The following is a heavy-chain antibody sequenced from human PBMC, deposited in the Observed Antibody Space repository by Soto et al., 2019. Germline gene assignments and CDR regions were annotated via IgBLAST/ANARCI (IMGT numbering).Heavy chain of an antibody. J-gene: IGHJ6*02. Sequence: ASETLSLTCTVSGASINSGDYHWTWIRQFPGKGLEWIGGIYYSASTYYNPSLVSRITISLDTSKNQFSLKLTSVTAADTAVYYCARDSRTPSGGMDVWGQGTTVTVSS. V-gene: IGHV4-30-4*01. CDR3: ARDSRTPSGGMDV. CDR2: IYYSAST. CDR1: GASINSGDYH.